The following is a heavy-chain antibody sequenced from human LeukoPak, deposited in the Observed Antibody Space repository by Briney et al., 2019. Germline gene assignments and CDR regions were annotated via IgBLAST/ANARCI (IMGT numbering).Heavy chain of an antibody. CDR2: IYTSGST. D-gene: IGHD6-19*01. CDR3: ARDGGAVAGTYYYYGMDV. CDR1: GGSISSYY. Sequence: PSETLSLTCTVSGGSISSYYWSWIRQPAGQGLEWIGRIYTSGSTNYNPSLKSRVTMSVDTSKNQFSLKLSSVTAADTAVYYCARDGGAVAGTYYYYGMDVWGQGTTVTVSS. V-gene: IGHV4-4*07. J-gene: IGHJ6*02.